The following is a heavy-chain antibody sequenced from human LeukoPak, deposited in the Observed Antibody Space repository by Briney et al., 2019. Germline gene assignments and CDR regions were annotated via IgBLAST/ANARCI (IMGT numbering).Heavy chain of an antibody. J-gene: IGHJ4*02. CDR1: GFSITTGYY. D-gene: IGHD6-13*01. CDR3: ARVIDVAAAGYFDS. CDR2: IFRIGSS. Sequence: RPSETLSLTCSVSGFSITTGYYWAWIRQPPGKGLEWIGTIFRIGSSYFNPSLESRVTISVDTSKNQFSLKLSSVTAADTALYYCARVIDVAAAGYFDSWGQGTQVTVSS. V-gene: IGHV4-38-2*02.